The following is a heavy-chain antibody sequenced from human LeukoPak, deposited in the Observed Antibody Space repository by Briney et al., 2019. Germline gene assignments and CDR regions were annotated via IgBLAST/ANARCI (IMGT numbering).Heavy chain of an antibody. V-gene: IGHV3-23*01. CDR1: GFTFSSYA. CDR2: ISGSGGST. Sequence: PGGSLRLSCAASGFTFSSYAMSWVRQAPGKGLEWVSAISGSGGSTYYADSVKGRFTISRGNSKNTLYLQMNSLRAEDTAVYYCAKGSELVVPAAIPFDYWGQGTLVTVSS. CDR3: AKGSELVVPAAIPFDY. D-gene: IGHD2-2*01. J-gene: IGHJ4*02.